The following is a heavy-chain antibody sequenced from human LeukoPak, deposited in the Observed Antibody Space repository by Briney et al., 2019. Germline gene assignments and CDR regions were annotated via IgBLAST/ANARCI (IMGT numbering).Heavy chain of an antibody. J-gene: IGHJ4*02. Sequence: GRSLRLSCAASGFTFSSYTMHWVRQAPGKGLEWVAVISFYENNAYYADSVKGRFTITRDDSKNTLFLQMNSLTTEDTAVYYCARDPSEYFDYWGQETLVTVSS. CDR1: GFTFSSYT. CDR3: ARDPSEYFDY. V-gene: IGHV3-30-3*01. CDR2: ISFYENNA.